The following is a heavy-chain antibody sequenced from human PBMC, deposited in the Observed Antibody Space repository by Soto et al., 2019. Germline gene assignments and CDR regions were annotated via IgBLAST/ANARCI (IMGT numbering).Heavy chain of an antibody. CDR2: IHHSGTT. V-gene: IGHV4-39*01. CDR1: GVSIIHSPYY. CDR3: ARHSLGRNFDF. Sequence: QLQLQESGPGLVEPSETLSLICTVSGVSIIHSPYYWGWIRQPPGKGLEWIGTIHHSGTTYYNPSLKSRVTISVDTPKDQFSLKLSSVTAADMAVYYCARHSLGRNFDFWGQGTLVTVSS. J-gene: IGHJ4*02.